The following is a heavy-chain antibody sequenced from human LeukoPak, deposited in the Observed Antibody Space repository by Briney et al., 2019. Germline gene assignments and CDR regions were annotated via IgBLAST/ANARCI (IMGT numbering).Heavy chain of an antibody. V-gene: IGHV3-23*01. Sequence: GESLRLSCVVSGISLSNYAMTWVRQAPGKGLEWVSYISERGGSTTYADSVKGRFTISRDTSLNTLYLQMNNLRAEDTAVYFCAKRGVVIRGILVIGYHQEAYHYDFWGQGVLVTVSS. J-gene: IGHJ4*02. D-gene: IGHD3-10*01. CDR3: AKRGVVIRGILVIGYHQEAYHYDF. CDR1: GISLSNYA. CDR2: ISERGGST.